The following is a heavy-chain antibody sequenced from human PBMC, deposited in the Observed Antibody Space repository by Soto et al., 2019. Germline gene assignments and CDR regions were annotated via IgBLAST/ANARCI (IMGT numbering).Heavy chain of an antibody. CDR3: ARSSPYIVVRKPTGNQDYYGMDV. J-gene: IGHJ6*02. CDR1: GGTFSNYT. Sequence: QVQLVQSGAEVKKPGSSVKVFCKASGGTFSNYTISWVRQAPGQGLEWMAGIIPVFGTTDYEQKFQGRVTITADGSTSTAYMKLSSLRSADTAVYYCARSSPYIVVRKPTGNQDYYGMDVWGQGTTVTVSS. CDR2: IIPVFGTT. D-gene: IGHD2-2*01. V-gene: IGHV1-69*01.